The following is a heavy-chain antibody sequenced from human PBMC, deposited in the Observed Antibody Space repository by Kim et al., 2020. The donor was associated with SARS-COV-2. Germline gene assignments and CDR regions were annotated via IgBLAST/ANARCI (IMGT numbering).Heavy chain of an antibody. J-gene: IGHJ5*02. CDR3: ARVRRVSSSSGRHWFDP. Sequence: ASVKVSCKASGYTFTSYAMNWVRQAPGQGLEWMGWINTNTGNPTYAQGFTGRFVFSLDTSVSTAYLQISSLKAEDTAVYYCARVRRVSSSSGRHWFDPWGQGTLVTVSS. CDR1: GYTFTSYA. CDR2: INTNTGNP. V-gene: IGHV7-4-1*02. D-gene: IGHD6-6*01.